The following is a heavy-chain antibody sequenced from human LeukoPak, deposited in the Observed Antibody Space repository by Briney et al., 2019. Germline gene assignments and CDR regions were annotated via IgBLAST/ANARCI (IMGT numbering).Heavy chain of an antibody. J-gene: IGHJ4*02. CDR3: ARHGFRETLRFDY. V-gene: IGHV4-59*08. Sequence: SETLSLTCTVSGGSISSYYWSWIRQPPGKGLEWVGYIYYSGSTNYNPSLKSRVTISVDTSKNQFSLKLSSVTAADTAVYYCARHGFRETLRFDYWGQGTLVTVSS. CDR2: IYYSGST. CDR1: GGSISSYY. D-gene: IGHD3-10*01.